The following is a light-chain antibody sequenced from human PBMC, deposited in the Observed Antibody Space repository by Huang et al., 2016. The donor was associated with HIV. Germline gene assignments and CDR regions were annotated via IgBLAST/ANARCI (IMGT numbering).Light chain of an antibody. CDR2: DTS. J-gene: IGKJ1*01. CDR3: HQYGSSPGA. V-gene: IGKV3-20*01. Sequence: EIVLTQSPDTLSLSPGERAALSRGASQNITSSCLAWYQHKPGQAPRLLIYDTSNRATGIPKRFSGGGSGTDFTLSISRLEPEDFAVYYCHQYGSSPGAFGQGTKVEIK. CDR1: QNITSSC.